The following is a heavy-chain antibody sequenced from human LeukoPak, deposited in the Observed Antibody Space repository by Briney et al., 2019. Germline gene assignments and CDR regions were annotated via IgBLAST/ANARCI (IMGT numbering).Heavy chain of an antibody. Sequence: ASVKVSCKASGYTFTSYDINWVRQAPGQGLEWMGWINPNSGGTNYAQKFQGRVTMTRDKSIRTAYMELSRLTSDDTAVYYCARDWPNYNKGVLTDYWGQGTLVTVSS. J-gene: IGHJ4*02. V-gene: IGHV1-2*02. CDR3: ARDWPNYNKGVLTDY. D-gene: IGHD4-11*01. CDR1: GYTFTSYD. CDR2: INPNSGGT.